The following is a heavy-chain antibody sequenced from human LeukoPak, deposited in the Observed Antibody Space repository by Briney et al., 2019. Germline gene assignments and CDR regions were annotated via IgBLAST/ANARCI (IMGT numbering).Heavy chain of an antibody. J-gene: IGHJ4*02. CDR2: ISWNSGSI. CDR3: AKDLGRFGELSYYFDY. V-gene: IGHV3-9*01. Sequence: GGSLRLSCAASGFTFDDYAMHWVRQAPGKGLEWVSGISWNSGSIGYADSVKGRFTISRDNAKNSLYLQMNSLRAKDTALYYCAKDLGRFGELSYYFDYWGQGTLVTVSS. CDR1: GFTFDDYA. D-gene: IGHD3-10*01.